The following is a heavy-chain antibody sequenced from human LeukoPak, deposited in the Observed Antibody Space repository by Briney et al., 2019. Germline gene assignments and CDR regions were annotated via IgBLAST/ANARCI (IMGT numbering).Heavy chain of an antibody. J-gene: IGHJ6*03. Sequence: ASVKVSCKASGYTFTGYYMHWVRQAPGQGLEWMGRINVNSGGTNYAQKFQGRVTMTRDTSISTAYMELSRLRSDDTAVYYCARPLGYCSSNSCYLDVWGKGTTVTVSS. D-gene: IGHD2-2*01. CDR1: GYTFTGYY. CDR2: INVNSGGT. V-gene: IGHV1-2*06. CDR3: ARPLGYCSSNSCYLDV.